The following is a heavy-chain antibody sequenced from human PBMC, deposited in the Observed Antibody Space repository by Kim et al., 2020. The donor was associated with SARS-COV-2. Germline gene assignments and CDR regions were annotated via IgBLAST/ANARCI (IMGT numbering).Heavy chain of an antibody. V-gene: IGHV4-61*01. CDR2: IYYSGST. Sequence: SETLSLTCTVSGGSFSSGSYYWSWIRQLPGKGLEWIGYIYYSGSTNYNPSLKSRVTISADTSKNQFSLKLRSVTAADTDVYYCARAKGYYYGMDVWGQGTTGTVSS. CDR3: ARAKGYYYGMDV. J-gene: IGHJ6*02. CDR1: GGSFSSGSYY. D-gene: IGHD5-12*01.